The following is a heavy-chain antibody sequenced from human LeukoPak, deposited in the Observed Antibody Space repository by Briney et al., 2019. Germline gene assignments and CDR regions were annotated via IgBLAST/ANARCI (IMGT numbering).Heavy chain of an antibody. D-gene: IGHD3-22*01. CDR3: ARHSPGGYYDSSGYYGYYYYMDV. CDR1: GGSFSGYY. Sequence: SETLSLTCAVSGGSFSGYYWNWIRQSPGKGLEWIGEINHSGSTHYNPSLKSRVTISVDTSKNQFSLKLSSVTAADTAVYYCARHSPGGYYDSSGYYGYYYYMDVWGKGTTVTISS. V-gene: IGHV4-34*01. J-gene: IGHJ6*03. CDR2: INHSGST.